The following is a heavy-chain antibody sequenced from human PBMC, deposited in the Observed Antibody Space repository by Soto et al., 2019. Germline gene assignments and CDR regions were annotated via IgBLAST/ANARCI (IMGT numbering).Heavy chain of an antibody. J-gene: IGHJ4*02. CDR2: ISGSGGST. D-gene: IGHD2-15*01. V-gene: IGHV3-23*01. CDR3: AKAFCSASSCSRGYFDY. Sequence: ESGGGLVQPGGSLRLSCAASGFTFSSYAMSWVRQAPGKGLEWVSGISGSGGSTYYADSVKGRFTISRDNSKNTLYLQMNSLRVEDTAIYYCAKAFCSASSCSRGYFDYWGQGTLVTVSS. CDR1: GFTFSSYA.